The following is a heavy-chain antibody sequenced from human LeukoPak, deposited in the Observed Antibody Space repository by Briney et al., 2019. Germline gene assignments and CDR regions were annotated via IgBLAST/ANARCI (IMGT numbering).Heavy chain of an antibody. J-gene: IGHJ4*02. V-gene: IGHV3-30-3*01. Sequence: GGSLRLSCAASGFTFSSYAMHWVRQAPGKGLEWVAVISYDGSNKYYADSVKGRFTISRDNSKNTLYLQMNSLRAEDTAVYYCAKDPTRSYFDYWGQGTLVTVSS. CDR1: GFTFSSYA. CDR3: AKDPTRSYFDY. CDR2: ISYDGSNK. D-gene: IGHD5-12*01.